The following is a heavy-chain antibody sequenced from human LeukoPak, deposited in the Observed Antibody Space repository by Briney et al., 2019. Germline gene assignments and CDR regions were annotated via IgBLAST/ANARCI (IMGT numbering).Heavy chain of an antibody. J-gene: IGHJ4*02. D-gene: IGHD3-10*01. CDR1: GSPFSYAW. Sequence: GGSLRRSCAASGSPFSYAWMTWVRQAPGKGLEWVGRIKSKSNGATTDYAAPVKGRFTISRDDSKNTLYLQMNSLKTEDSAVYYCTTPYASGIDYWGQGTLVTVSS. CDR2: IKSKSNGATT. V-gene: IGHV3-15*01. CDR3: TTPYASGIDY.